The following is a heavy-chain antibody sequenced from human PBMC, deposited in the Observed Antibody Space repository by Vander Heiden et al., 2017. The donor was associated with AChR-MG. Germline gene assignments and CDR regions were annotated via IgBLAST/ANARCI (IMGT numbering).Heavy chain of an antibody. V-gene: IGHV4-39*01. CDR1: GGSISSSSYY. Sequence: QLQLQESGPGLVKPSETLSLTCTVSGGSISSSSYYWGWVRQPPGKGLEWIGSIYYSGSTYYNPSLKSRVTISVDTSKNQFSLKLSSVTAAETAVYYCASPKNGDWLLRYYFDYWVQGTLVTVSS. J-gene: IGHJ4*02. CDR2: IYYSGST. CDR3: ASPKNGDWLLRYYFDY. D-gene: IGHD3-9*01.